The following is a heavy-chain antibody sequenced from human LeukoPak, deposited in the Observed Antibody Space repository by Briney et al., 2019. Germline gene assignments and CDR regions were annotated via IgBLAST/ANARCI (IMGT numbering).Heavy chain of an antibody. J-gene: IGHJ4*02. CDR3: AKGESITIFGVVNSPFDY. V-gene: IGHV3-23*01. CDR2: ISGSGGST. D-gene: IGHD3-3*01. CDR1: GFTFSSYA. Sequence: GGSLGLSCAASGFTFSSYAMSWVRRAPGKGLEWVSAISGSGGSTYYADSVKGRFTISRDNSKNTLYLQMNSLRAEDTAVYYCAKGESITIFGVVNSPFDYWGQGTLVTVSS.